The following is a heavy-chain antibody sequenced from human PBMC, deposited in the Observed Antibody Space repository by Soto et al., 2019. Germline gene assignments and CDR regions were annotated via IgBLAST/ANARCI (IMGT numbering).Heavy chain of an antibody. CDR2: INAGNGNT. D-gene: IGHD6-13*01. CDR1: GYTFTSYA. V-gene: IGHV1-3*01. Sequence: ASVKVSCKASGYTFTSYAMHWVRQAPGQRLEWMGWINAGNGNTKYSQKFQGRVTITRDTSASTAYMELSSLRSEDTAVYYCARDALAAAGYYDYSGQGTLVTVSS. J-gene: IGHJ4*02. CDR3: ARDALAAAGYYDY.